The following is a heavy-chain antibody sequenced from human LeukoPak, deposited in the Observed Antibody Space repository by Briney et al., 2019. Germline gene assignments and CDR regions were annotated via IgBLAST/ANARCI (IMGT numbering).Heavy chain of an antibody. D-gene: IGHD3-3*01. J-gene: IGHJ4*02. CDR2: ISCSGGGT. Sequence: GGSLRLSCAASGFTFSSYAMSWVRQAPGKGLEWVSAISCSGGGTYYADSVKGRFTISRDNSKNTLYLQVKSLRAEATAVYYCAKRYDFWSGYVDYWGQGTLVTVSS. CDR1: GFTFSSYA. CDR3: AKRYDFWSGYVDY. V-gene: IGHV3-23*01.